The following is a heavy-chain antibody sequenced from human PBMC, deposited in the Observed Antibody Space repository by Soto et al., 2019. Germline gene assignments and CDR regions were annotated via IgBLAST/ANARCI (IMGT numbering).Heavy chain of an antibody. D-gene: IGHD1-26*01. CDR3: AREGAWELPRGEAEYFQH. CDR1: GYTFTSYG. V-gene: IGHV1-18*01. J-gene: IGHJ1*01. Sequence: QVQRVQSGAEVKKPGASVKVSCKASGYTFTSYGISWVRQAPGQGLEWMGWISAYNGNTNYAQKLQGRVTMTTDTSTSTAYMELRSLRSDDTAVYYCAREGAWELPRGEAEYFQHWGQGTLVTVSS. CDR2: ISAYNGNT.